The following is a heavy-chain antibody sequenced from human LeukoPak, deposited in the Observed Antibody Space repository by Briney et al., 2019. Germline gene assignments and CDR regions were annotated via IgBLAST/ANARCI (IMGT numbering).Heavy chain of an antibody. J-gene: IGHJ6*04. D-gene: IGHD1-26*01. CDR1: GFGLSNTW. CDR3: TTNSGGYGVDV. Sequence: GGSLRLSCAASGFGLSNTWMSWVRQAPGKGLEWVGRIKGKSDGGTTDYAAPVNGRFSISRDDSQNTLYVHMSSLTSEDTAIYYCTTNSGGYGVDVWGKGTTVTVSS. V-gene: IGHV3-15*01. CDR2: IKGKSDGGTT.